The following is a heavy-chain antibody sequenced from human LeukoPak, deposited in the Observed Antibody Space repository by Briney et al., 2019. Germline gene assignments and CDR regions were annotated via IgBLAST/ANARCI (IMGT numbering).Heavy chain of an antibody. Sequence: ASVKVSCKASGYTFTGYYMHWVRQAAGQGLEWMGRINPNSGGTNYAQKFQGRVTMTRDTSISTAYKELSRLRSDDTAVYYCARDLSSTYDFWSGYYTGEVDYWGQGTLVTVSS. D-gene: IGHD3-3*01. CDR3: ARDLSSTYDFWSGYYTGEVDY. V-gene: IGHV1-2*06. J-gene: IGHJ4*02. CDR2: INPNSGGT. CDR1: GYTFTGYY.